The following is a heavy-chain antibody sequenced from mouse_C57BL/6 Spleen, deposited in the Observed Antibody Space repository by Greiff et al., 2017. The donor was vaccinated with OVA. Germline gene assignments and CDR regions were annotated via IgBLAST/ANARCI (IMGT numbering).Heavy chain of an antibody. CDR1: GFSLTSYG. J-gene: IGHJ1*03. D-gene: IGHD1-1*01. Sequence: QVQLKESGPGLVQPSQSLSITCTVSGFSLTSYGVHWVRQSPGKGLEWLGVIWSGGSTAYNAAFISRLSISKDNSKSQVFFKMNSLQADDTAIYYCARGATVVSWYFDVWGTGTTVTVSS. CDR3: ARGATVVSWYFDV. V-gene: IGHV2-2*01. CDR2: IWSGGST.